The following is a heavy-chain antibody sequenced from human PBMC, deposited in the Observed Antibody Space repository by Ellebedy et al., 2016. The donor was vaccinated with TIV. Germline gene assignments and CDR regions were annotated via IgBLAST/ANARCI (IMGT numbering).Heavy chain of an antibody. CDR1: GGSISSYY. Sequence: SETLSLXCTVSGGSISSYYWSWIRQPPGKGLEWIGYIYYSGSTNYNPSLKSRVTISVDTSKNQFSLKLSSVTAADTAVYYCARFWGGSTSPKGGWFDPWGQGTLVTVSS. CDR2: IYYSGST. J-gene: IGHJ5*02. CDR3: ARFWGGSTSPKGGWFDP. V-gene: IGHV4-59*01. D-gene: IGHD2-2*01.